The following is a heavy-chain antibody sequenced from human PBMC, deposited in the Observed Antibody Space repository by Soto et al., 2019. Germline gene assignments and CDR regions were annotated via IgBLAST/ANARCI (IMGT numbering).Heavy chain of an antibody. V-gene: IGHV3-30*18. CDR2: ISYDGSNK. CDR1: GFTFSSYG. Sequence: GGSLRLSCAASGFTFSSYGMHWVRQAPGKGLEWVAVISYDGSNKYYADSVKGRFTISRDNSKNTLYLQMNSLRAEDTAVYYCAKGSNSSSWYSNPELDYWGQGTLVTVS. J-gene: IGHJ4*02. D-gene: IGHD6-13*01. CDR3: AKGSNSSSWYSNPELDY.